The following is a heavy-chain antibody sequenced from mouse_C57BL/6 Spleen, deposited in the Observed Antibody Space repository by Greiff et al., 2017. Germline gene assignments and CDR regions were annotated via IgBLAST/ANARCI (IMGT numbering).Heavy chain of an antibody. J-gene: IGHJ3*01. Sequence: EVMLVESGGGLVQPGGSLSLSCAASGFTFTDYYMSWVRQPPGKALEWLGFIRNKANGYTTEYSASVKGRFTISRDNSQSILYLQMNALRAEESATDYCARYPSSGSWFAYWGQGTLVTVSA. CDR1: GFTFTDYY. CDR3: ARYPSSGSWFAY. D-gene: IGHD1-3*01. V-gene: IGHV7-3*01. CDR2: IRNKANGYTT.